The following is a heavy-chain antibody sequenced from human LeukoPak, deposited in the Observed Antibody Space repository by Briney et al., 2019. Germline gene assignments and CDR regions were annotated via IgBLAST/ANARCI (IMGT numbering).Heavy chain of an antibody. V-gene: IGHV3-53*01. D-gene: IGHD6-19*01. CDR1: GFTVSSNY. Sequence: GGSLRLSCAASGFTVSSNYMSWVRQAPGGGLHWASLLYSGGDTYYADSVKGRFTISRDTSKNTLYLQMNSLRVDDTAVYYCARDLYSSAWYGIHWGQGTLVTVSS. CDR3: ARDLYSSAWYGIH. J-gene: IGHJ4*02. CDR2: LYSGGDT.